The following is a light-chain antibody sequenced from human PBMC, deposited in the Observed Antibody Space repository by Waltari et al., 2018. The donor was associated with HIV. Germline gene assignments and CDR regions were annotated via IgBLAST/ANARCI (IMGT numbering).Light chain of an antibody. Sequence: QSALTQPASVSGSPGQSITLSCTGTTRDVGNSNLVSWYQQHPGKAPKLMIYEVNKRPSGISDRFSGSKSDNTASLTISGLQAEDEADYYCCSYASSTTYVFGTGTKITVL. V-gene: IGLV2-23*02. CDR1: TRDVGNSNL. CDR2: EVN. CDR3: CSYASSTTYV. J-gene: IGLJ1*01.